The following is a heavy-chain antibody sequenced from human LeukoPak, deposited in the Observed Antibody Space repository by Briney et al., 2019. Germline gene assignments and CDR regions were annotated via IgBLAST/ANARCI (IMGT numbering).Heavy chain of an antibody. CDR3: ARGGGSSWCLDC. CDR1: GFTFSNYA. J-gene: IGHJ4*02. Sequence: GGSLRLSCAASGFTFSNYAMNWVRQAPGKGLEWVSYISTSDTTIYYADSVKGRFTISRDNAKNSLYLQMNSLRVEDTAVYCCARGGGSSWCLDCWGQGTLVTVSS. V-gene: IGHV3-48*03. D-gene: IGHD6-13*01. CDR2: ISTSDTTI.